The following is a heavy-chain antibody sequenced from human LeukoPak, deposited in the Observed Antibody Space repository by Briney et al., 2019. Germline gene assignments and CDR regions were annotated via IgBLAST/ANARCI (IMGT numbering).Heavy chain of an antibody. CDR3: ARVGTLWFGEGIIDY. J-gene: IGHJ4*02. CDR1: GGSISSGDYY. D-gene: IGHD3-10*01. V-gene: IGHV4-30-4*01. CDR2: IYYSGST. Sequence: SQTLSLTCTVSGGSISSGDYYWSWIRQPPGKGLEWIGYIYYSGSTYYNPSLKSRVTISVDTSKNQFSLKLSSVTAADTAVYYCARVGTLWFGEGIIDYWAREPWSPSPQ.